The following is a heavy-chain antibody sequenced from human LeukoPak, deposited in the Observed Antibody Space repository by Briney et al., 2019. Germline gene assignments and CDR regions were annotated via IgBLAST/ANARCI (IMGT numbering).Heavy chain of an antibody. D-gene: IGHD4-23*01. CDR3: AHATNSHFDY. CDR2: LFWDDDS. CDR1: GFSLNTTTLG. Sequence: SGPTLVKPTQTLTLTCTFSGFSLNTTTLGVGWIRQPPGKALEWLALLFWDDDSRLSPSLESRLTITKDTSENQVVLTMTDMDPVDTATYYCAHATNSHFDYWGQGTLVTVSS. J-gene: IGHJ4*02. V-gene: IGHV2-5*02.